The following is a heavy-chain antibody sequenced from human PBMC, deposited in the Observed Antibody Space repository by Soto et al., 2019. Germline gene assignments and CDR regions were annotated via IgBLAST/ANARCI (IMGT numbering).Heavy chain of an antibody. J-gene: IGHJ1*01. V-gene: IGHV3-23*01. Sequence: EVQLLESGGGLVQPGGSLRLSCAASGFTFSSYAISWVRQAPGKGLEWVSAITGSGSSTWYAGSVKGRFTISRDNSKNTLYLQMNTLRAEDTAVYYCAKGPDGYSSSWYGYFQHWGQGTLVTVSS. CDR2: ITGSGSST. D-gene: IGHD6-13*01. CDR3: AKGPDGYSSSWYGYFQH. CDR1: GFTFSSYA.